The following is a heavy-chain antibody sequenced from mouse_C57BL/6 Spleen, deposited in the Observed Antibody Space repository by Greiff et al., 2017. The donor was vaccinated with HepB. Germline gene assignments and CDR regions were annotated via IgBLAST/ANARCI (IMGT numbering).Heavy chain of an antibody. CDR2: IDPSDSET. CDR1: GYTFTSYW. J-gene: IGHJ3*01. Sequence: QVQLQQPGAELVRPGSSVKLSCKASGYTFTSYWMHWVKQRPIQGLEWIGNIDPSDSETHYNQKFKDKATLTVDKSSSTAYMQLSSLTSEDSAVYYCARWGAYDYCFAYWGQGTLVTVSA. V-gene: IGHV1-52*01. CDR3: ARWGAYDYCFAY. D-gene: IGHD2-4*01.